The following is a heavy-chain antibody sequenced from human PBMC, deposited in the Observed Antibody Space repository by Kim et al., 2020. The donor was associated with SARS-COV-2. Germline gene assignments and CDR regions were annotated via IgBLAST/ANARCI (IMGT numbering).Heavy chain of an antibody. CDR1: GYTLTELS. D-gene: IGHD3-10*01. Sequence: ASVKVSCKVSGYTLTELSMHWVRQAPGKGLEWMGGFDPEDGETIYAQKFQGRVTMTEDTSTDTAYMELSSLRSEDTAVYYCATSPVLPYYYGSGSLRGWFDPWGQGTLVTVSS. V-gene: IGHV1-24*01. CDR2: FDPEDGET. J-gene: IGHJ5*02. CDR3: ATSPVLPYYYGSGSLRGWFDP.